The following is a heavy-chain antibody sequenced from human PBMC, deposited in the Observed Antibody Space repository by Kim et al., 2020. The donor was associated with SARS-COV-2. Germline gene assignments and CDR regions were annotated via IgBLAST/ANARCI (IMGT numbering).Heavy chain of an antibody. J-gene: IGHJ4*02. D-gene: IGHD3-22*01. CDR3: ATTSTLDYDSSGLDY. V-gene: IGHV1-3*01. Sequence: QKFQGRVTITRDTSASTAYMELSSLRSEDTAVYYCATTSTLDYDSSGLDYWGQGTLVTVSS.